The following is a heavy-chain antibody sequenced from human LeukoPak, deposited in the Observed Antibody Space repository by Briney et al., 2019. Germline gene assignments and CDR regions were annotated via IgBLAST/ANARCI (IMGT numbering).Heavy chain of an antibody. V-gene: IGHV4-61*08. J-gene: IGHJ6*02. CDR1: GGSISSGGYS. D-gene: IGHD4-17*01. CDR2: IYYSGST. CDR3: ARVIGDDYGDYFSHGMDV. Sequence: SETLSLTCAVSGGSISSGGYSWSWIRQPPGKGLEWIGYIYYSGSTNYNPSLKSRVTISVDTSKNQFSLKLSSVTAADTAVYYCARVIGDDYGDYFSHGMDVWGQGTTVTVSS.